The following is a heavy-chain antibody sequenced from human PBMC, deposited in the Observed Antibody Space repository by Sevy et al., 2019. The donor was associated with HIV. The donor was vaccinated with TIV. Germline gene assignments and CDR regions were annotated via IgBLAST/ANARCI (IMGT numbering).Heavy chain of an antibody. V-gene: IGHV3-23*01. J-gene: IGHJ4*02. CDR2: IYPNGDVT. CDR3: AKDFCRTYNCADLFDY. CDR1: GFTFINYA. D-gene: IGHD1-20*01. Sequence: GGSLRLSCAASGFTFINYAMTWVRQAPGKGLEWVSSIYPNGDVTFYAESVKGRFIISRDSSKNTLFLQMNSLRAEDTAVYYCAKDFCRTYNCADLFDYWGQGTLVTVSS.